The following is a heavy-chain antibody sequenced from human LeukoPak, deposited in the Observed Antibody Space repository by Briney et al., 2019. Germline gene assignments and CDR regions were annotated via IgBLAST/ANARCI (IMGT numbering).Heavy chain of an antibody. CDR3: AKHIVVVPAAIGGIDAFDI. J-gene: IGHJ3*02. Sequence: GGSLRLSCAASGFTFSSYAMSWVRQAPEKGLEWVSAISGSGGSTYYADSVKGRFTISRDNSKNTLYLQMNSLRAEDTAVYYCAKHIVVVPAAIGGIDAFDIWGQGTMVTVSS. CDR1: GFTFSSYA. D-gene: IGHD2-2*02. V-gene: IGHV3-23*01. CDR2: ISGSGGST.